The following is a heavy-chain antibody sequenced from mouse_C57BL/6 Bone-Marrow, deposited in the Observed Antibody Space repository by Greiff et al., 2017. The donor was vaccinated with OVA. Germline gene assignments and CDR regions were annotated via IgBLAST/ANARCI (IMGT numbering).Heavy chain of an antibody. CDR3: ARWGEYYGSPDY. CDR2: IYPRSGNT. Sequence: QVQLKESGAELARPGASVKLSCKASGYTFTSYGISWVKQRTGQGLEWIGEIYPRSGNTYYNEKFKGKATLTADKSSSTAYMELRSLTSEDSAVYFCARWGEYYGSPDYWGQGTTLTVSS. CDR1: GYTFTSYG. D-gene: IGHD1-1*01. V-gene: IGHV1-81*01. J-gene: IGHJ2*01.